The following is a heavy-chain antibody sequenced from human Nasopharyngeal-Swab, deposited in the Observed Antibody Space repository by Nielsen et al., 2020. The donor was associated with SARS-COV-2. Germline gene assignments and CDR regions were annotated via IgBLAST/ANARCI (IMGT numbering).Heavy chain of an antibody. D-gene: IGHD4-23*01. CDR2: ISATGTT. J-gene: IGHJ4*02. V-gene: IGHV4-4*08. CDR1: GDSMSRFW. CDR3: ATDLDHFGGENRFDS. Sequence: SETLSLTCIVSGDSMSRFWWSWIRQAPGKGLEWVGYISATGTTTYNPSLKSRATIFIDSSRRQFSLRLSSVTAADTAVYYCATDLDHFGGENRFDSRGQGTLVTVSS.